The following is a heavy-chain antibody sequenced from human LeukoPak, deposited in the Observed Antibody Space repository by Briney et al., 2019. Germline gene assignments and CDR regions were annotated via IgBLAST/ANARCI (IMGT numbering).Heavy chain of an antibody. V-gene: IGHV3-30*04. D-gene: IGHD2-2*01. J-gene: IGHJ6*03. CDR1: GFIFNNYA. CDR2: ISNDGTKK. CDR3: ARDSSEMSYNYYYYYMDV. Sequence: GGSLRLSCAASGFIFNNYAMHWVRQAPGKGLEWVAVISNDGTKKNYADSVKGRCIISRDNAKNSLYLQMNSLRAEDTAVYYCARDSSEMSYNYYYYYMDVWGKGTTVTVSS.